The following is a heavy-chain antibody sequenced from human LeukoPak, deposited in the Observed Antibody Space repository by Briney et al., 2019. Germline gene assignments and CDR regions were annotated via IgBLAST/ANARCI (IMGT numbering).Heavy chain of an antibody. V-gene: IGHV4-30-4*01. J-gene: IGHJ4*02. D-gene: IGHD3-9*01. Sequence: SETLSLTCTVSGGSISSGDYYWSWIRQPPGKGLEWIGYIYYSGSTYHNPSLKSRVTISVDTSKNQFSLKLSSVTAADTAVYYCARGPLTGYATPRFDYWGQGTLVTVSS. CDR3: ARGPLTGYATPRFDY. CDR1: GGSISSGDYY. CDR2: IYYSGST.